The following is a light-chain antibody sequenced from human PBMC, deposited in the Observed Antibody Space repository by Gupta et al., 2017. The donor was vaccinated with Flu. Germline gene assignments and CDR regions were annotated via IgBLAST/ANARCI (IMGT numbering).Light chain of an antibody. CDR2: GNT. V-gene: IGLV1-40*01. Sequence: SVLTQPPSVSGAPGQRVPISCIVSHSKIRAGFDAHWYQQLPGAAPKLLIYGNTNRPSGVPDRFAGSKCGTSASLAITGLQAEDEADYYCQSFDNSLSGSVFGGGTKLTVL. CDR1: HSKIRAGFD. J-gene: IGLJ3*02. CDR3: QSFDNSLSGSV.